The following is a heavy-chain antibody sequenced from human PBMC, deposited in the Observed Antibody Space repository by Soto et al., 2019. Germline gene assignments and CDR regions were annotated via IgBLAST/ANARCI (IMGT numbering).Heavy chain of an antibody. CDR2: IYHSGST. CDR3: ARDRDILTGYDAFDI. CDR1: GGSISSSNW. D-gene: IGHD3-9*01. J-gene: IGHJ3*02. Sequence: SETLSLTCAVSGGSISSSNWWSWVRQPPGQGLEWIGEIYHSGSTNYTPSLKSRVTISVDKSKNQFSLKLSSVTAANTVVYYCARDRDILTGYDAFDIWGQGTMVTVSS. V-gene: IGHV4-4*02.